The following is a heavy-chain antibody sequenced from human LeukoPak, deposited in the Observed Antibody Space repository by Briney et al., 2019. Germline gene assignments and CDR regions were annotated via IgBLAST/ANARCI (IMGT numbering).Heavy chain of an antibody. V-gene: IGHV5-51*01. D-gene: IGHD3-22*01. Sequence: GESLKISCKGSGYSFTNYWLGWVRQMPGKGLEWMGIFYPGDSNTRYNPSFQGQVTFSADKSISTAYLQWSSLKASDTAMYYCARWDDSSGYSDYWGQGTLVTVSS. J-gene: IGHJ4*02. CDR3: ARWDDSSGYSDY. CDR2: FYPGDSNT. CDR1: GYSFTNYW.